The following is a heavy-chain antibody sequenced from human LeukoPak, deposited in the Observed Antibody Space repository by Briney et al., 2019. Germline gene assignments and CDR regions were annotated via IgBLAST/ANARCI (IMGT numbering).Heavy chain of an antibody. CDR1: GYTFTSYY. D-gene: IGHD6-6*01. J-gene: IGHJ4*02. Sequence: EASVKVSCNASGYTFTSYYIHWVRQAPGQGLEWMGIINPSDGGTTYAQKFQGRVTVTRDTSTSTVYMELSSLRSEDTAVYYCAKDSDSSSFDYWGQGTLVTVSS. CDR2: INPSDGGT. V-gene: IGHV1-46*01. CDR3: AKDSDSSSFDY.